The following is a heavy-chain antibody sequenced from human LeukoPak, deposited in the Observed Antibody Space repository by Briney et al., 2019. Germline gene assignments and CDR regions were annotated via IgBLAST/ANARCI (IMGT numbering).Heavy chain of an antibody. V-gene: IGHV1-18*01. Sequence: ASVKVSCKASGYTFTSYGISWVRQAPGQGLEWMGWISAYNGNTNYAQKLQGRVTMTTDTSTSTAYMELRSLRSDDTAVYYCARHVLRYFDYAFDIWGQGTMVTVSS. CDR3: ARHVLRYFDYAFDI. D-gene: IGHD3-9*01. J-gene: IGHJ3*02. CDR1: GYTFTSYG. CDR2: ISAYNGNT.